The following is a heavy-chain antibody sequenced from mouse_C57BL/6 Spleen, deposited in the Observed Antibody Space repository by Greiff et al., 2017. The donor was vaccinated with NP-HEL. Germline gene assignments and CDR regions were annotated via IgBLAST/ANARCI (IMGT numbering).Heavy chain of an antibody. CDR2: IWSGGST. CDR3: ARNPYGSRYYAMDY. V-gene: IGHV2-2*01. Sequence: VKLEESGPGLVQPSQSLSITCTVSGFSLTSYGVHWVRQSPGKGLEWLGVIWSGGSTDYNAAFISRLSISKDNSKSQVFFKMNSLQADDTAIYYCARNPYGSRYYAMDYWGQGTSVTVSS. CDR1: GFSLTSYG. J-gene: IGHJ4*01. D-gene: IGHD1-1*01.